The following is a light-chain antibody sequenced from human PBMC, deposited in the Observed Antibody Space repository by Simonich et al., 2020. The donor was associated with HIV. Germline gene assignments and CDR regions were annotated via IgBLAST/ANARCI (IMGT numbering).Light chain of an antibody. V-gene: IGKV1-5*03. J-gene: IGKJ5*01. CDR1: QSISSW. Sequence: DIQMTQSPSTVSASVGDRVSITCRASQSISSWLAWYQQKPGKAPKLLIYKASSLQSGVPSTFSGSGSGTEFTLTISSLQPDDFATYYCQQFNSFPLTFGQGTRLDMK. CDR2: KAS. CDR3: QQFNSFPLT.